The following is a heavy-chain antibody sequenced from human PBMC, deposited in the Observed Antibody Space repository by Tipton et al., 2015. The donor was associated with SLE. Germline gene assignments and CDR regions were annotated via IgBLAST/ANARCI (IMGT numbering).Heavy chain of an antibody. CDR2: IYYSGST. V-gene: IGHV4-31*03. D-gene: IGHD3-16*01. J-gene: IGHJ2*01. CDR3: ARKRLPALDFDP. CDR1: GGSISSGGYY. Sequence: TLSLTCTVSGGSISSGGYYWSWIRQHPGKGLEGIGYIYYSGSTYYNPSLKSRFTISIDTSKNQFSLKLSSVTAAATAVYYCARKRLPALDFDPWGRGTLVTVSS.